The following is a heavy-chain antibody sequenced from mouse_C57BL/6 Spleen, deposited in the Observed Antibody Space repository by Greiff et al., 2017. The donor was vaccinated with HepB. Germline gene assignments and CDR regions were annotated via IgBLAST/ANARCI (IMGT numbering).Heavy chain of an antibody. CDR1: GYTFTDYY. D-gene: IGHD2-5*01. V-gene: IGHV1-76*01. J-gene: IGHJ4*01. Sequence: QVQLQQSGAELVRPGASVKLSCKASGYTFTDYYINWVKQRPGQGLEWIARIYPGSGNTNYNEKFKGKATLNAEKSSTTAYMQRSSLTSEDSAVYFCARGSNYDYYAMDYWGQGTSVTVSS. CDR3: ARGSNYDYYAMDY. CDR2: IYPGSGNT.